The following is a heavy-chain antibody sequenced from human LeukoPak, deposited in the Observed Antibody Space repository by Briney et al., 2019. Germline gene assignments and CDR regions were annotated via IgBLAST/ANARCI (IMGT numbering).Heavy chain of an antibody. CDR1: GFTFRGHG. Sequence: GGSLRLSCAASGFTFRGHGMYWVRQAPGKGLEWVAIIWYDGSNKYYADSVKGRFTISRDNSKNTLYLQMNSLRAVDTAVYYCARDRAAARMDVWGKGTTVTVSS. CDR2: IWYDGSNK. J-gene: IGHJ6*04. D-gene: IGHD6-13*01. V-gene: IGHV3-33*01. CDR3: ARDRAAARMDV.